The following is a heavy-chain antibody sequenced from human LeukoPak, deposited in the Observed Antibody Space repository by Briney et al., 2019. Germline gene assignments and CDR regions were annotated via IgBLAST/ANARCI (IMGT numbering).Heavy chain of an antibody. D-gene: IGHD5-18*01. J-gene: IGHJ6*03. CDR2: ISSSSSYI. CDR3: AREGGGYSYRLYYYYMDV. Sequence: GGSLRLSCAASGFTFSSYSMNWVRQAPGKGLEWVSSISSSSSYIYYADSVKGRFTISRDNAKNSLYLQMNSLRAEDTAVYYCAREGGGYSYRLYYYYMDVWGKGTTVTVSS. V-gene: IGHV3-21*01. CDR1: GFTFSSYS.